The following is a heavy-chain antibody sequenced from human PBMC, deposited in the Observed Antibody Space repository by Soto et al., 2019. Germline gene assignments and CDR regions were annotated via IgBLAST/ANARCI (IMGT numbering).Heavy chain of an antibody. CDR2: ISGSGGST. D-gene: IGHD2-8*01. V-gene: IGHV3-23*01. J-gene: IGHJ4*02. Sequence: GGSLRLSCAASGFTFSSYAMSWVRQAPGKGLEWVSAISGSGGSTYYADSVKGRFTISRDNSKNTLYLQMNSLRAEDTAVYYCAKDLHRALGYCTNGVCYFDYWGQGTLVTVSS. CDR1: GFTFSSYA. CDR3: AKDLHRALGYCTNGVCYFDY.